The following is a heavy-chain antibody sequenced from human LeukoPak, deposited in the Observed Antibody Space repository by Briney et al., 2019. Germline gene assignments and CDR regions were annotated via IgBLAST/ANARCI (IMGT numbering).Heavy chain of an antibody. CDR2: INHSGST. J-gene: IGHJ4*02. CDR1: GGSFSGYY. D-gene: IGHD6-19*01. V-gene: IGHV4-34*01. CDR3: ARGDSSGWYPASSYSFDY. Sequence: SETLSLTCAVYGGSFSGYYWSWIRQPPGKGLEWIGEINHSGSTNYNPSLKSRVTISVDTSKNQFSLKLSSATAADTAVYYCARGDSSGWYPASSYSFDYWGQGTLVTVSS.